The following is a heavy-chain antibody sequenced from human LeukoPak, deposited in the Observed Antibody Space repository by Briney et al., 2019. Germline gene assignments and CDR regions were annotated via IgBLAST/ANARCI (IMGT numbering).Heavy chain of an antibody. CDR3: ARGSSSIFGVVENWFDP. D-gene: IGHD3-3*01. Sequence: GSLRLSCAASGFTFSSYAMSWIRQPPGKGLEWIGYIYYSGSTNYNPSLKSRVTISVDTSKNQFSLKLSSVTAADTAVYYCARGSSSIFGVVENWFDPWGQGTLVTVSS. V-gene: IGHV4-59*01. J-gene: IGHJ5*02. CDR2: IYYSGST. CDR1: GFTFSSYA.